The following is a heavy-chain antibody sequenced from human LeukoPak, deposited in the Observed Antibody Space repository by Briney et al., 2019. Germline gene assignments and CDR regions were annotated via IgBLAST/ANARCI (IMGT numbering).Heavy chain of an antibody. CDR1: GDSVSSNSAA. CDR2: TYYRSKWYN. Sequence: SQTLSLTCAISGDSVSSNSAAWNWIRQSPSRGLEWLGRTYYRSKWYNDYAVSVKSRITINPDTSKNQFSLQLNSVTPEDTAVYYCARSGIAAAGTYYYYYYMDVWGKGTTVTISS. V-gene: IGHV6-1*01. CDR3: ARSGIAAAGTYYYYYYMDV. J-gene: IGHJ6*03. D-gene: IGHD6-13*01.